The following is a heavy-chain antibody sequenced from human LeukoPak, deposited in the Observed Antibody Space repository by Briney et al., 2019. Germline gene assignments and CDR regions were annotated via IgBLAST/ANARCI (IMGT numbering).Heavy chain of an antibody. V-gene: IGHV3-30*02. CDR2: IRYDGSNK. CDR3: AKVFYYYGSGSYYPASAFDY. D-gene: IGHD3-10*01. CDR1: RFTFSSYG. J-gene: IGHJ4*02. Sequence: PGGSLRLSCAASRFTFSSYGMHWVRQAPGKGLEWVAFIRYDGSNKYYADSVKGRFTISRDNSKNTLYLQMNSLRAEDTAVYYCAKVFYYYGSGSYYPASAFDYWGQGTLVTVSS.